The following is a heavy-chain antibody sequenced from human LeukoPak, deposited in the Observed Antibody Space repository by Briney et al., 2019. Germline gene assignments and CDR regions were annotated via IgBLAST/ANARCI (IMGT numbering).Heavy chain of an antibody. CDR3: ARVGTMIVVAPFYY. CDR2: ISSSSSYI. J-gene: IGHJ4*02. V-gene: IGHV3-21*01. D-gene: IGHD3-22*01. Sequence: GGSLRLSCAASGFTFSSYEMNWVRQAPGKGLEWVSSISSSSSYIYYADSVKGRFTISRDNAKNSLYLQMNSLRAEDTAVYYCARVGTMIVVAPFYYWGQGTLVTVSS. CDR1: GFTFSSYE.